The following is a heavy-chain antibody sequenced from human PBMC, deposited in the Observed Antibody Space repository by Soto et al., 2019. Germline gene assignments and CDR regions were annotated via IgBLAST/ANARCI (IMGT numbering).Heavy chain of an antibody. D-gene: IGHD3-3*01. CDR2: ISGRGGST. CDR3: AKGEITIFGVVNLQSYFDD. CDR1: GFTFSSYA. Sequence: HPGGSLRLSCAASGFTFSSYAMSWVRQAPGKGLEWVSAISGRGGSTYYADSVKGRFTISRDNSKNTLYLQMNSLTAEDTAVYYCAKGEITIFGVVNLQSYFDDWGQGTLVTVSS. V-gene: IGHV3-23*01. J-gene: IGHJ4*02.